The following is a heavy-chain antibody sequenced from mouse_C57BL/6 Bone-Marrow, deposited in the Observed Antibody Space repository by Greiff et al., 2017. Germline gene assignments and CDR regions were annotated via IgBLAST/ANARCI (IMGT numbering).Heavy chain of an antibody. V-gene: IGHV5-4*01. CDR1: GFTFSSYA. D-gene: IGHD4-1*01. CDR2: ISDGGSYT. Sequence: EVQLVESGGGLVKPGGSLKLSCAASGFTFSSYAMSWVRQTPEKRLEWVATISDGGSYTYYPDNVKGRFTISRDNAKNNLYLQMSHLKSEDAAMYYGARDGLTGNAMDYWGQGTSVTVSS. J-gene: IGHJ4*01. CDR3: ARDGLTGNAMDY.